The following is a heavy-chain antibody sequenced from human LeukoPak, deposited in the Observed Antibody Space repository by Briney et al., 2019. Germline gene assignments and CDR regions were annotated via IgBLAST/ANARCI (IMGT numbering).Heavy chain of an antibody. CDR1: GDSISSSNYY. J-gene: IGHJ2*01. CDR3: ARGPPLYSSSWYGWYFDL. D-gene: IGHD6-13*01. Sequence: PSETLSLTCSVSGDSISSSNYYWGWIRQPPGKGLEWIGNIYYSGNTYYNPSLKSRVTISVDTSKNQFSLKLSSVTAADTAVYYCARGPPLYSSSWYGWYFDLWGRGTLVTVSS. V-gene: IGHV4-39*07. CDR2: IYYSGNT.